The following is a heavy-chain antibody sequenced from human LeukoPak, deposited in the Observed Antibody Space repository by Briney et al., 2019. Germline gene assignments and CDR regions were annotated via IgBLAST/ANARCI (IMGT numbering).Heavy chain of an antibody. CDR3: ATDLEEWDHSTAG. J-gene: IGHJ4*02. V-gene: IGHV1-24*01. CDR1: GYTLIELS. D-gene: IGHD1-26*01. CDR2: FDPEDGET. Sequence: ASVKVSCKVSGYTLIELSMHWVRQAPGKGLEWMGGFDPEDGETIYAQKFQGRVTMTEDTSTDTAYMELSSLRSEDTAEYYCATDLEEWDHSTAGWGQGTLVTVSS.